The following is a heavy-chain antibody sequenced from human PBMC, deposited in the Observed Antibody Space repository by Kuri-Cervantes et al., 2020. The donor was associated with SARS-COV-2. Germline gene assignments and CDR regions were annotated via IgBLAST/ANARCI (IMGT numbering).Heavy chain of an antibody. CDR3: ARRVVVTAILDDAFDI. D-gene: IGHD2-21*02. V-gene: IGHV3-9*01. J-gene: IGHJ3*02. CDR2: ISWNSGSI. CDR1: GFTFDDYA. Sequence: LSLPFSTSGFTFDDYAMHWVRQAPGKGLEWVSGISWNSGSIGYADSVKGRFTISRDNAKNSLYLQMNSLRAEDTALYYCARRVVVTAILDDAFDIWGQGTMVTDSS.